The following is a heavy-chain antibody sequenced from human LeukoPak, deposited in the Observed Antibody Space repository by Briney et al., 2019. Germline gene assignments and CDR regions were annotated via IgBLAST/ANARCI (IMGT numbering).Heavy chain of an antibody. D-gene: IGHD5-24*01. CDR2: INWNGGST. Sequence: GGSRRLSCAASGFSFNIYGMHWVRQTPGRGREWVSGINWNGGSTGYADSVKGRFPISRDNAKNSLYLQMNSLRAEDTALYHCARGMGPNYWGQGTLVTVSS. V-gene: IGHV3-20*01. CDR1: GFSFNIYG. J-gene: IGHJ4*02. CDR3: ARGMGPNY.